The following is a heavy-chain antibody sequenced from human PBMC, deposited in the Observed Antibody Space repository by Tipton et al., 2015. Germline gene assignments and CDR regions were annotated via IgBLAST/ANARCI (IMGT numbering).Heavy chain of an antibody. CDR1: GYSFSTYW. Sequence: QLVQSGAEVKKPGESLKISCRGSGYSFSTYWIGWVRQAPGKGLEWVSGISWNSGSIGYADSVKGRFTISRDNAKNSLYLQMNGLRAEDTALYYCATGYYGDYPFDYWGQGTLVTVSS. V-gene: IGHV3-9*01. CDR3: ATGYYGDYPFDY. CDR2: ISWNSGSI. J-gene: IGHJ4*02. D-gene: IGHD4-17*01.